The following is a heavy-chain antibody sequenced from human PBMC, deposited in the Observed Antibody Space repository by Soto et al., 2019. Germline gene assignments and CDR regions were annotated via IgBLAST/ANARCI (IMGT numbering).Heavy chain of an antibody. CDR2: IRKKANSYTT. Sequence: GGSLRLSCAASGFSFSDHYMDWVRQAPGKGLEWVGRIRKKANSYTTEYAASVKGRFTISRDDSKNSLYLQMNSLKTEDTAVYYCARAGRFYFDYWGQGTLVTVSS. V-gene: IGHV3-72*01. CDR3: ARAGRFYFDY. J-gene: IGHJ4*02. CDR1: GFSFSDHY.